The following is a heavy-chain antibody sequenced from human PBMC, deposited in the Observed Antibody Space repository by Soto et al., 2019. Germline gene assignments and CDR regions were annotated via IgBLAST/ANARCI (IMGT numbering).Heavy chain of an antibody. CDR2: INPSGGST. Sequence: GASVKVSCKASGYTFTSYYMHWVRQAPGQGLEWMGIINPSGGSTSYAQKFQGRVTMTRDTSTSTVYMELSSLRSEDTAVYYCARPATFFGSGGWSGFDYWGQGTLVTVSS. CDR1: GYTFTSYY. CDR3: ARPATFFGSGGWSGFDY. D-gene: IGHD6-19*01. V-gene: IGHV1-46*01. J-gene: IGHJ4*02.